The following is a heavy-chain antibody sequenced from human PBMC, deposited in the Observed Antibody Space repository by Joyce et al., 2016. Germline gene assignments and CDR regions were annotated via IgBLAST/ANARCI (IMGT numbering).Heavy chain of an antibody. D-gene: IGHD2-2*01. V-gene: IGHV3-11*01. CDR3: ARGPGYCSTTTCSPGDGMDV. CDR2: ISSTGSTI. CDR1: GFTFSDYY. J-gene: IGHJ6*02. Sequence: QVQLVESGGGLVKPGGSLRLSCAASGFTFSDYYMSWIRQDPGKGMEWVSYISSTGSTIYYADSVRGRFTMSRNNAKNSLYLQMNSLRAEDTAVYYCARGPGYCSTTTCSPGDGMDVWGQGTTVTVSS.